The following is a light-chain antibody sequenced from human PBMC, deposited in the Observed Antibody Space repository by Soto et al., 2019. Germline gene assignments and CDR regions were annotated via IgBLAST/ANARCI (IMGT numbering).Light chain of an antibody. CDR2: GAS. J-gene: IGKJ5*01. Sequence: EIVLTQSPGTLSLPPGERATVSCRASQSVSSNLAWYQQKPGLAPRLLIYGASSRANGIPDRFSGSGSGTDFTLTITRVEPEDFAVYSCQQYGTSPITFGQGTRLEIQ. V-gene: IGKV3-20*01. CDR3: QQYGTSPIT. CDR1: QSVSSN.